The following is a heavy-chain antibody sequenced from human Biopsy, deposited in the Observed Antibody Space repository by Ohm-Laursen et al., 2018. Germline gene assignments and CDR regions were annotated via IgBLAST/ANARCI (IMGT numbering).Heavy chain of an antibody. D-gene: IGHD5-12*01. CDR3: ARGSGYFKLDV. V-gene: IGHV4-34*01. CDR1: GESSSGYF. J-gene: IGHJ6*02. Sequence: SETLSLTCAVNGESSSGYFWNWIRQSPGKGLEWIGEINQSGSTKYNPSLKRRATLSADSSSSQFSLRLTSVTAADTAIYYCARGSGYFKLDVWGQGTTVTVSS. CDR2: INQSGST.